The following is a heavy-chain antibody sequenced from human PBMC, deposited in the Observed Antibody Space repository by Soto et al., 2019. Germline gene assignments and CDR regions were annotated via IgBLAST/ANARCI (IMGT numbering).Heavy chain of an antibody. CDR1: GGSISSGGYS. D-gene: IGHD3-22*01. J-gene: IGHJ4*02. CDR3: ARGGGYYDSSGYYYPSPFDY. CDR2: IYHSGST. Sequence: SETLSLTCAVSGGSISSGGYSWSWIRQPPGKGLEWIGYIYHSGSTYYNPSLKSRVTISVDRSKNQFSLKLSSVTAADTAVYYCARGGGYYDSSGYYYPSPFDYWGQGTLVTVSS. V-gene: IGHV4-30-2*01.